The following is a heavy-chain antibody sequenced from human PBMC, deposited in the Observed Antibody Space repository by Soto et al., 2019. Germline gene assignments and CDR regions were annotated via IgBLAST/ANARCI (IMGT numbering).Heavy chain of an antibody. CDR1: GGSISSYY. CDR3: ARRYGDCFDY. D-gene: IGHD4-17*01. CDR2: IYYSGST. V-gene: IGHV4-59*08. J-gene: IGHJ4*02. Sequence: SETLSLTCSVSGGSISSYYWSWIRQPPGKGLEWIAYIYYSGSTSYNPSLKSRVSISLDTSKNQFSLRLSSVTAADTAVYYCARRYGDCFDYWGQGTLVTVSS.